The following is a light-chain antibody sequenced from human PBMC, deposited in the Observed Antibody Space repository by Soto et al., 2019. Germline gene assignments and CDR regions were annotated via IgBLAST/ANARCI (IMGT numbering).Light chain of an antibody. J-gene: IGKJ2*01. CDR3: QQYNAYPFT. Sequence: DIQMTQFPSTLSASVGDRVTITCRASQSISAWLAWYQLKPGKAPNLLISRASTLDSGVPSRFSGSGSRTEFTLTFSSLQPDDFATYFCQQYNAYPFTFGQGTMLQVK. V-gene: IGKV1-5*03. CDR2: RAS. CDR1: QSISAW.